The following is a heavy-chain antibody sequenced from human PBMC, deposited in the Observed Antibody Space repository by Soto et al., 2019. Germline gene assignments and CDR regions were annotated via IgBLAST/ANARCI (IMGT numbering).Heavy chain of an antibody. CDR3: ARRGGLYCTNGVCYSGFDP. J-gene: IGHJ5*02. CDR1: GGSISSSNW. D-gene: IGHD2-8*01. V-gene: IGHV4-4*02. Sequence: LSLTCAVSGGSISSSNWWSWVRQPPGKGLEWIGEIYHSGSTNYNPSLKSRVTISVDKSKNQFSLKLSSVTAADTAVYYCARRGGLYCTNGVCYSGFDPWGQGTLVTVSS. CDR2: IYHSGST.